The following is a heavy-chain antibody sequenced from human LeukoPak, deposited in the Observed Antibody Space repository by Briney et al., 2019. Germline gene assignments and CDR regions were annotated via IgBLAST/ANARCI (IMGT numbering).Heavy chain of an antibody. CDR3: AILGAADY. D-gene: IGHD1-26*01. CDR1: GGSISSGGYS. CDR2: INHSGST. Sequence: SETLSLTCGVSGGSISSGGYSWSWIRQPPGKGLEWIGEINHSGSTNYNPSLKSRVTISVDTSKNQFSLKLSSVTAADTAVYYCAILGAADYWGQGTLVTVSS. J-gene: IGHJ4*02. V-gene: IGHV4-34*01.